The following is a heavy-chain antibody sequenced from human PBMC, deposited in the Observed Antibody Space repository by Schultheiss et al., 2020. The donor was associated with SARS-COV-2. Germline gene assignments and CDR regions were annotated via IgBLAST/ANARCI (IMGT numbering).Heavy chain of an antibody. D-gene: IGHD5-12*01. CDR1: GGSFSGYY. CDR2: INHSGST. V-gene: IGHV4-34*01. J-gene: IGHJ6*02. Sequence: SETLSLTCAVYGGSFSGYYWSWIRQPPGKGLEWIGEINHSGSTNYNPSLKSRVTISVDTSKNQFSLKLSSVTAADTAVYYCARHGGGYEYYYGMDVWGQGTTVTVSS. CDR3: ARHGGGYEYYYGMDV.